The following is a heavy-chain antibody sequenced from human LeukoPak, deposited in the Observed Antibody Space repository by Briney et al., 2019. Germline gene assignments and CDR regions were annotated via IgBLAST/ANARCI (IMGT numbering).Heavy chain of an antibody. CDR2: IKSKTDGGTT. V-gene: IGHV3-15*01. CDR3: TRGGWLRYYFDY. Sequence: GSLRLSCAASGFTFSNAWMTWVRQAPGKGLEWVGRIKSKTDGGTTDYAAPVKGRFTISRGDSKNTLYLQMNSLKTEDTAVYYCTRGGWLRYYFDYWGQGTLVTVSS. J-gene: IGHJ4*02. CDR1: GFTFSNAW. D-gene: IGHD5-24*01.